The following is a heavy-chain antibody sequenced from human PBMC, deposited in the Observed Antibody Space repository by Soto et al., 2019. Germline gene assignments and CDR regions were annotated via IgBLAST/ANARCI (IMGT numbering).Heavy chain of an antibody. CDR2: IYYSGST. CDR1: GGSISSYY. CDR3: AIEKVYCSGGSCFAYNWFDP. V-gene: IGHV4-59*01. J-gene: IGHJ5*02. D-gene: IGHD2-15*01. Sequence: PSETLSLTCTVSGGSISSYYWSWIRQPPGKGLEWIGYIYYSGSTNYNPSHKSRVTISVDTSKNQFSLKLSSVTAADTAVYFCAIEKVYCSGGSCFAYNWFDPWGQGTLVTVSS.